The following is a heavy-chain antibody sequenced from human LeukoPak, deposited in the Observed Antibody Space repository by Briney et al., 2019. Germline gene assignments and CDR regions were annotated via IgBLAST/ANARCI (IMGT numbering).Heavy chain of an antibody. CDR1: GFTFSDYY. CDR3: ASGSDSSSWSWRDNWFDP. D-gene: IGHD6-13*01. Sequence: GGSLRLSCAASGFTFSDYYMSWIREAPGKGLEWVSYISSSGSTIYYADSVKGRFTISRDNAKNSLYLQMNSLRAEDTAVYYCASGSDSSSWSWRDNWFDPWGQGTLVTVSS. CDR2: ISSSGSTI. J-gene: IGHJ5*02. V-gene: IGHV3-11*01.